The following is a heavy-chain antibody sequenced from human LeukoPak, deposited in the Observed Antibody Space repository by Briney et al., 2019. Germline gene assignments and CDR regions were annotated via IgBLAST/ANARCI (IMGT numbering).Heavy chain of an antibody. V-gene: IGHV3-21*01. CDR1: GFTFSRYT. CDR3: ARATAYGDYVPDY. Sequence: GGSLRLSCAASGFTFSRYTMNWLRQAPGKGLEWVALISSSSSYIHYADSVKGRFTISRDNAKNSLYLQMNNLRAEDTAVYYCARATAYGDYVPDYWGQGTLVAVSS. D-gene: IGHD4-17*01. J-gene: IGHJ4*02. CDR2: ISSSSSYI.